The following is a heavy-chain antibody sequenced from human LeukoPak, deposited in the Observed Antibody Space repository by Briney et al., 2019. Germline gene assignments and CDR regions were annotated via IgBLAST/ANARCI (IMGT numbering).Heavy chain of an antibody. V-gene: IGHV4-61*01. CDR3: ARDMGAPDYGSYSVDY. J-gene: IGHJ4*02. CDR2: IHYSGSA. Sequence: SETLSLTCTVSGGSVSSGRYYWSWIRQPPGRGLEWIAYIHYSGSAAYNPSLKSRVTISRDMSTNQFSLKMTSVTAADTAVYFCARDMGAPDYGSYSVDYWGQGTLVTVSS. CDR1: GGSVSSGRYY. D-gene: IGHD4-23*01.